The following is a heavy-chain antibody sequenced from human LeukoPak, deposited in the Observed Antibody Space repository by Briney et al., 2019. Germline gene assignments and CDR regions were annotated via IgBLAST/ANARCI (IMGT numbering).Heavy chain of an antibody. CDR2: IDTSGNT. Sequence: SETLSLTCTVSGGSISSGSYYWSWIRQPAGKGLEWIGRIDTSGNTNYKPSLKSRVTMSVDTSKNQFSLKLNSVIAADTAVYYCARVSSSWYQDWYFDLWGRGTLVTVSS. CDR3: ARVSSSWYQDWYFDL. V-gene: IGHV4-61*02. D-gene: IGHD6-13*01. CDR1: GGSISSGSYY. J-gene: IGHJ2*01.